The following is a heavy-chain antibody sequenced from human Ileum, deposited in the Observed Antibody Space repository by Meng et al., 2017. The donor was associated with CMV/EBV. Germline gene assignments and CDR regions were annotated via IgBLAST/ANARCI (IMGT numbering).Heavy chain of an antibody. CDR2: INSDGTYT. D-gene: IGHD2-21*02. CDR3: ARVSGDSGGDRYYYGMDV. V-gene: IGHV3-74*01. CDR1: GFTFSTYW. J-gene: IGHJ6*02. Sequence: GGSLRLSCSAFGFTFSTYWMHWVRHAPGKGLVWVSRINSDGTYTSYAGSVKGRFTISRDNAKNTVNLQMNSLRVEDTAVYYCARVSGDSGGDRYYYGMDVWGQGTTVTVSS.